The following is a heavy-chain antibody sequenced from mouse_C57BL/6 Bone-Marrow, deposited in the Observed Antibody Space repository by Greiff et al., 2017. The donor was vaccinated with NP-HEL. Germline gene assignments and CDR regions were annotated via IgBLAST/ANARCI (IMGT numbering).Heavy chain of an antibody. CDR3: TTGLFDY. Sequence: EVKLMESGAELVRPGASVKLSCTASGFNIKDDYMHWVKQRPEQGLEWIGWIDPENGDTEYASKFQGKATITADTSSNTAYLQLSSLTSEDTAVYYCTTGLFDYWGQGTTLTVSS. J-gene: IGHJ2*01. CDR1: GFNIKDDY. V-gene: IGHV14-4*01. CDR2: IDPENGDT.